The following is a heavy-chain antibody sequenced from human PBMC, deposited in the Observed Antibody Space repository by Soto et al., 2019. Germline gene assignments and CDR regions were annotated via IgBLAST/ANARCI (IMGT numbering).Heavy chain of an antibody. CDR1: GFTVSSNY. CDR3: ARGFSTYVAWFDP. CDR2: IYSGGTT. V-gene: IGHV3-66*01. Sequence: EVQLVESGGGLVQPGGSLRLSCAASGFTVSSNYMTWVRQAPGKGLEWVSLIYSGGTTYYADSVKGRFIISRDNSKNTLYIQMNSLRAEDTAVYYCARGFSTYVAWFDPWGQGTLVTVSS. J-gene: IGHJ5*02. D-gene: IGHD4-4*01.